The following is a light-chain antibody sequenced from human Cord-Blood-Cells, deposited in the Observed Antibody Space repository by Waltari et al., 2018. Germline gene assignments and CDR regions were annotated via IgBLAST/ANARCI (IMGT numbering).Light chain of an antibody. CDR2: LEGSGSY. CDR3: ETWDSNTRV. J-gene: IGLJ3*02. CDR1: SGHSSYI. V-gene: IGLV4-60*03. Sequence: QPVLTQSSSASASLRSSVKLTCTLSSGHSSYIIAWHPQQPGKAPRYLMKLEGSGSYNKGSGVPDRFSGSSSGADRYLTISNLQSEDEADYYCETWDSNTRVFGGGTKLTVL.